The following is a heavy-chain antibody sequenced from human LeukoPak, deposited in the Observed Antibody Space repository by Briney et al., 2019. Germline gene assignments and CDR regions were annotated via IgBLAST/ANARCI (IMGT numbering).Heavy chain of an antibody. V-gene: IGHV3-66*02. J-gene: IGHJ6*03. Sequence: GGSLRLSCAASGFTVSSNYMSWVRQAPGKGLEWVSVIYSGGSTYYADSVKGRFTISRDNSKNTLYLQMNSLRAEDTAVYYCARETPGYYYYYMDVWGKGTTFTVSS. D-gene: IGHD1-1*01. CDR1: GFTVSSNY. CDR3: ARETPGYYYYYMDV. CDR2: IYSGGST.